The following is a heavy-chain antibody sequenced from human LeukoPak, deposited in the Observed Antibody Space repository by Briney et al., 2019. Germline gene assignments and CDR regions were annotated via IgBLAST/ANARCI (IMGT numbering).Heavy chain of an antibody. CDR2: ISHDGSNK. CDR1: GFTFSSYA. J-gene: IGHJ4*02. V-gene: IGHV3-30-3*01. D-gene: IGHD6-13*01. CDR3: ARARTGIFDY. Sequence: PGGSLRLSCAASGFTFSSYAMSWVRQAPGKGLEWVAVISHDGSNKYYADSVKGRFTISRDNSKNTLYLQMNSLRAEDTAVYYCARARTGIFDYWGQGTLVTVSS.